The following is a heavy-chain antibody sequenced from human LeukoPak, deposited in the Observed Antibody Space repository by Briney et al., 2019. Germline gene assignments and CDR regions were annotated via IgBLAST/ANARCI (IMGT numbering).Heavy chain of an antibody. CDR2: MNPNSGNT. CDR1: GYSFTDYY. J-gene: IGHJ6*02. D-gene: IGHD3-10*01. Sequence: ASVKVSCKTSGYSFTDYYMHWVRQAPGQGLEWMGWMNPNSGNTGYAQKFQGRVTMTRNTSISTAYMELSSLRSEDTAVYYCARGQDPGQGRDTMVRGVLYYYYYGMDVWGQGTTVTVSS. V-gene: IGHV1-8*02. CDR3: ARGQDPGQGRDTMVRGVLYYYYYGMDV.